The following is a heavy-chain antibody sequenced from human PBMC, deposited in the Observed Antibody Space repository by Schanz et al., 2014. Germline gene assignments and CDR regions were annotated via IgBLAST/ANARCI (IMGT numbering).Heavy chain of an antibody. CDR2: IWHDVTKR. CDR1: GFTFSSYG. CDR3: AKDQTDSVCYNDCSFDY. V-gene: IGHV3-30*02. D-gene: IGHD2-21*01. J-gene: IGHJ4*02. Sequence: QVQLVESGGGVVQPGGSLRLSCAASGFTFSSYGMHWVRQAPGKGLEWVTFIWHDVTKRSYADSVKGRFTVSRDNSKNTLYLQMNSLTTEDTAVYYCAKDQTDSVCYNDCSFDYWGQGTLVTVSS.